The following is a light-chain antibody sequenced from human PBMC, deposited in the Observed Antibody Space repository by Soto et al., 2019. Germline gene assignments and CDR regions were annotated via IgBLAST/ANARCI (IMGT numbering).Light chain of an antibody. CDR1: QSINREF. CDR2: GAS. V-gene: IGKV3-20*01. CDR3: QQYGSTPLT. Sequence: EIILTQSPGTLSVSPGERATLSCRGSQSINREFLAWYQHKPGQALRLLMYGASRRATGIPDRFRGSGYGTYFIHTISRLEPEDFVVYFCQQYGSTPLTFGGGTKVEIK. J-gene: IGKJ4*01.